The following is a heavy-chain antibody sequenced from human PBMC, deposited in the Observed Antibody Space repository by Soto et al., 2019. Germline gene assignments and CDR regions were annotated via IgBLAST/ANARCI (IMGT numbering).Heavy chain of an antibody. J-gene: IGHJ4*02. V-gene: IGHV4-31*03. CDR2: IYYSGST. Sequence: PSETLSLTCTVSGGSISSGGYYWSWIRQHPGKGLEWIGYIYYSGSTYYNPSLKSRVTISVDTSKNQFSLKLSSVTAADTAVYYCARAVLPATAPFDYWGQGTLVTVS. CDR1: GGSISSGGYY. D-gene: IGHD2-2*01. CDR3: ARAVLPATAPFDY.